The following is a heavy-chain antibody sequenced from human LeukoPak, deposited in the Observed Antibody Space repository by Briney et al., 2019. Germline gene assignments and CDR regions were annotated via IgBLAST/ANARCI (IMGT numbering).Heavy chain of an antibody. V-gene: IGHV1-2*02. J-gene: IGHJ6*03. CDR3: ARGMEPYYYMDV. Sequence: GASVKVSCKASGYTFNGYYMHWVRQAPGQGLEGMGWINPNSGGTNYAQKFQGRVTMTRDTSISTAYMELSRLRSDDTAVYYCARGMEPYYYMDVWGKGTTVTVSS. CDR1: GYTFNGYY. CDR2: INPNSGGT. D-gene: IGHD1-26*01.